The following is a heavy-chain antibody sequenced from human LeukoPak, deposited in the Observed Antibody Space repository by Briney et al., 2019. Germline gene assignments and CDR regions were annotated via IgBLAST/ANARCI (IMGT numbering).Heavy chain of an antibody. V-gene: IGHV1-18*01. D-gene: IGHD6-19*01. CDR1: GYTFTSYG. CDR3: ARDFSSGWSLNWFDP. Sequence: AASVKVSCKASGYTFTSYGISWVRQAPGQGLEWMGWISAYNGNTNYAQKLQGRVTMTTDTSTSTAYMELRSLRSEDTAVYYCARDFSSGWSLNWFDPWGQGTLVTVSS. J-gene: IGHJ5*02. CDR2: ISAYNGNT.